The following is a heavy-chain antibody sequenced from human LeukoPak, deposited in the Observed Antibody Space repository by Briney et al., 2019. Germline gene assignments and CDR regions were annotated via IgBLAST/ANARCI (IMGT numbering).Heavy chain of an antibody. CDR3: AKGLTSIAAAGPFDY. CDR2: ISDSGSTV. D-gene: IGHD6-13*01. V-gene: IGHV3-11*01. J-gene: IGHJ4*02. Sequence: SGGSLRLSCAASGFTFSRYYMSWIRQAPGKGLEWVSYISDSGSTVFYADSVKGRFTISRDNSKNTLYLQMNSLRAEDTAVYYCAKGLTSIAAAGPFDYWGQGTLVTVSS. CDR1: GFTFSRYY.